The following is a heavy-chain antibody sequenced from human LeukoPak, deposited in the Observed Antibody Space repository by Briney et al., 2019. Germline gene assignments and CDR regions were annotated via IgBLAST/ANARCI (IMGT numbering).Heavy chain of an antibody. CDR3: AKAFVPYYYGMDV. CDR2: ISGTGDVS. CDR1: GFTFSDYS. Sequence: PGGSLRLSCAASGFTFSDYSMRWVRQAPGKGLEWVSSISGTGDVSKYADSVKGRFTISRDNSKNTLYLQVNSLRAEETAVYYCAKAFVPYYYGMDVWGHGTTVTVS. V-gene: IGHV3-23*01. J-gene: IGHJ6*02. D-gene: IGHD2/OR15-2a*01.